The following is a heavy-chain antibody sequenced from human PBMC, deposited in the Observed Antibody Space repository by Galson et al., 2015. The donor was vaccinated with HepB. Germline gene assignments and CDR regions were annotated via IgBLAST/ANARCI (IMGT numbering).Heavy chain of an antibody. CDR3: VFLRGSELNPLDY. J-gene: IGHJ4*02. V-gene: IGHV3-48*04. Sequence: SLRLSCAASTFIFSTYSMNWVRQAPGKGLEWVSYISSSSTTIYYADTVKGRFTISRDNAKNSLYLQRNSLRVEETAVYYCVFLRGSELNPLDYWGQGTLVTVSS. CDR1: TFIFSTYS. D-gene: IGHD3-10*01. CDR2: ISSSSTTI.